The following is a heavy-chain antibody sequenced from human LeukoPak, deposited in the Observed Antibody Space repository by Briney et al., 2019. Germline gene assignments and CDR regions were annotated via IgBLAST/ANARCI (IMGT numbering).Heavy chain of an antibody. J-gene: IGHJ4*02. CDR1: GGTFSSYA. Sequence: SVKVSCKASGGTFSSYAISWVRQAPGQGLEWMGGIIPIFGTANYAQKFQGRVTITADESTSTAYMELSSLRSEDTAVYYCARGTNWNHETDYWGQGTLVTVSS. V-gene: IGHV1-69*13. CDR3: ARGTNWNHETDY. CDR2: IIPIFGTA. D-gene: IGHD1-1*01.